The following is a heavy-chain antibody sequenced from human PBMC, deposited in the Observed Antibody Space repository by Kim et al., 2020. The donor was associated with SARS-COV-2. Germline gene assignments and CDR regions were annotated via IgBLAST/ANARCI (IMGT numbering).Heavy chain of an antibody. D-gene: IGHD1-26*01. J-gene: IGHJ4*02. Sequence: YYTPYSRSRVTISRDTSKNQFSLRLRPVTAADTAVYYCARDLLVGVSLDYWGQGALVTVSS. V-gene: IGHV4-30-2*04. CDR3: ARDLLVGVSLDY.